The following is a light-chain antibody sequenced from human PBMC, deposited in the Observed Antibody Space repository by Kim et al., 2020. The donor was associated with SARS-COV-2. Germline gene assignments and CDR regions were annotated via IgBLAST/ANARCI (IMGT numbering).Light chain of an antibody. Sequence: DIQMTQSPSTLSASVGDRVTITCRASQSIASLLAWYQQKPGKAPKLLIYKASTLESGVPSRFSDSGSGTEFTLTISSLQPDDVATYCCQQYFTYPYTFGQGTKLEI. J-gene: IGKJ2*01. CDR2: KAS. CDR3: QQYFTYPYT. V-gene: IGKV1-5*03. CDR1: QSIASL.